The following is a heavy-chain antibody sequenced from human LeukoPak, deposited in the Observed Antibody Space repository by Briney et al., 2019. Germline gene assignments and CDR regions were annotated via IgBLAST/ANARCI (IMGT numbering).Heavy chain of an antibody. CDR2: IYYSGST. CDR3: ARLDYGDYGGDY. CDR1: GGSISSSSYY. J-gene: IGHJ4*02. V-gene: IGHV4-39*01. D-gene: IGHD4-17*01. Sequence: SETLSLTCTVSGGSISSSSYYWGWIRQPPGKGLEWIGSIYYSGSTYYNPSLKSRVTISVDTSKNQFSLKLSSVTAADTAVYYCARLDYGDYGGDYWGQGTLVTVSS.